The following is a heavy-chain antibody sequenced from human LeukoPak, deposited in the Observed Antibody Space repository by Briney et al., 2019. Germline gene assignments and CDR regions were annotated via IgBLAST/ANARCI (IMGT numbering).Heavy chain of an antibody. CDR1: GGSISSSSYY. V-gene: IGHV4-39*07. J-gene: IGHJ3*02. CDR2: IYYSGST. D-gene: IGHD6-19*01. CDR3: ARSIAVAQRVAFDI. Sequence: SETLSLTCTVSGGSISSSSYYWGWIRQPPGKGLEWIGSIYYSGSTYYNPSLKSRVTISVDTSKNRFSLKLSSVTAADTAVYYCARSIAVAQRVAFDIWGQGTMVTVSS.